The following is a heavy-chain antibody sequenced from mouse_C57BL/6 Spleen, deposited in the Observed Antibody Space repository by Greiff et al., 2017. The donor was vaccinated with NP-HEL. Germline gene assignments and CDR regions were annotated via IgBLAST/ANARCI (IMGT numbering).Heavy chain of an antibody. CDR2: ISDGGSYT. Sequence: EVKLVESGGGLVKPGGSLKLSCAASGFTFSSYAMSWVRQTPGKRLEWVATISDGGSYTYYPDNVKGRFTISRDNAKNNLYLQMSHLKSEDTAMYYCARGLGLWYFDVWGTGTTVTVSS. V-gene: IGHV5-4*03. CDR3: ARGLGLWYFDV. D-gene: IGHD4-1*01. CDR1: GFTFSSYA. J-gene: IGHJ1*03.